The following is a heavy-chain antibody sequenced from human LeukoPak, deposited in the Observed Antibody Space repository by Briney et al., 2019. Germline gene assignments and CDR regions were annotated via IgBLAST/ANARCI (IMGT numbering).Heavy chain of an antibody. CDR1: GFTFSSYG. CDR3: AKVEGFVVVTAIPPYYYYGMDV. V-gene: IGHV3-30*18. J-gene: IGHJ6*02. Sequence: GGSLRLSCAASGFTFSSYGMHWVRQAPGKGLEWVAVISYDGSNKYYADSVEGRFTISRDNSKNTLYLQMNSLRAEDTAVYYCAKVEGFVVVTAIPPYYYYGMDVWGQGTTVTVSS. CDR2: ISYDGSNK. D-gene: IGHD2-21*02.